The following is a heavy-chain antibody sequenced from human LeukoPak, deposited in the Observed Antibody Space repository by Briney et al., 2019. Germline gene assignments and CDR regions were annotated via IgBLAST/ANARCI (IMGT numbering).Heavy chain of an antibody. CDR3: ARVRFLEWLPPGYYYGMDV. Sequence: ASVKVSCKASGYTFTSYDINWVRQATGQGLEWMGWMNPNSGNTGYAQKFQGRVTMTRNTSMSTAYMELSSLRSEDTAVYYCARVRFLEWLPPGYYYGMDVWGQGTTVTVSS. V-gene: IGHV1-8*01. D-gene: IGHD3-3*01. CDR2: MNPNSGNT. J-gene: IGHJ6*02. CDR1: GYTFTSYD.